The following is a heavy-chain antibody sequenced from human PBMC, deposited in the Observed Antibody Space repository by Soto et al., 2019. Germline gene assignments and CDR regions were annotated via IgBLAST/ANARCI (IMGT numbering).Heavy chain of an antibody. D-gene: IGHD2-15*01. Sequence: QVQLVQSGAEVKKPGASVKVSCKASGYTFTSYGISWVRQAPGQGLEWMGWISAYNGNTNYAQKLQGRVTMTIDTSTSTAYMELRSLRSDDTAVYYCAREGYCSGGSCYSGGEELIDYWGQGTLVTVSS. J-gene: IGHJ4*02. CDR3: AREGYCSGGSCYSGGEELIDY. V-gene: IGHV1-18*01. CDR1: GYTFTSYG. CDR2: ISAYNGNT.